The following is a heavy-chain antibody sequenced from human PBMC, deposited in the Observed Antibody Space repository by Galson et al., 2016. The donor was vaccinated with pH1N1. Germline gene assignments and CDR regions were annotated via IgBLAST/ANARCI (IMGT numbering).Heavy chain of an antibody. CDR1: GFTFSSYF. D-gene: IGHD3-22*01. V-gene: IGHV3-23*01. J-gene: IGHJ3*02. CDR2: ISGSGIST. CDR3: AKDRITMIVGAGAFDI. Sequence: SLRLSCAASGFTFSSYFMTWVRQAPGKGLEWVSTISGSGISTYCADSVKGRFTISRDSSKNTLYLQMNSLRAEDTAIYYCAKDRITMIVGAGAFDIWGQGTTAIVSS.